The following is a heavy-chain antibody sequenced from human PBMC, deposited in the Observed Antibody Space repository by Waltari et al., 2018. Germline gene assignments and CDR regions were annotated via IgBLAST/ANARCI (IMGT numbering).Heavy chain of an antibody. CDR2: IKHNGSDN. Sequence: EVQLVESGGGLVQPGGSLRLSCTASGFPFSSYWMRWVRQAPGKGLEGGSKIKHNGSDNDYVDSVKGRFTISRDNAKNSRYLQMNSLRADDTAVYYCARESTNFYGMDVWGQGTTVTVSS. CDR3: ARESTNFYGMDV. J-gene: IGHJ6*02. V-gene: IGHV3-7*01. CDR1: GFPFSSYW.